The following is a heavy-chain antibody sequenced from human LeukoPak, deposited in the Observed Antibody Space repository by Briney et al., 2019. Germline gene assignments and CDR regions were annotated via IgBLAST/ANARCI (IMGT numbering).Heavy chain of an antibody. D-gene: IGHD3-3*02. CDR1: GNSISSGYY. CDR2: ISHSGST. V-gene: IGHV4-38-2*01. J-gene: IGHJ5*02. CDR3: ARHIQIAFRVFRLGWIDP. Sequence: SETLSLTCSVSGNSISSGYYWGWIRQHPGKGLKWIGSISHSGSTYYNPSLKSRVTMSVDTSKNQFSLKLSSVTAADTAVYYCARHIQIAFRVFRLGWIDPWGQGTLVTVSS.